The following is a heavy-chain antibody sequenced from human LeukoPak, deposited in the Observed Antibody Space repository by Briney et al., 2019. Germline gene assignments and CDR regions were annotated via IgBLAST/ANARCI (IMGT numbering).Heavy chain of an antibody. CDR1: GFTFSSYW. J-gene: IGHJ4*02. Sequence: PGGSLRLSCAASGFTFSSYWMSWVRQAPGKGLEWVSSISSSSSYIYYADSVKGRFTISRDNAKNSLYLQMNSLRAEDTAVYYCARDELWSGSAVGYWGQGTLVTVSS. CDR2: ISSSSSYI. CDR3: ARDELWSGSAVGY. V-gene: IGHV3-21*01. D-gene: IGHD3-3*01.